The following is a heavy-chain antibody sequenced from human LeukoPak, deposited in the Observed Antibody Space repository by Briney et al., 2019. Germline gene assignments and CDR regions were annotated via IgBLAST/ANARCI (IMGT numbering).Heavy chain of an antibody. Sequence: SETLSLTCTVSGGSISSYYWSWIRQPPGKGLEWIGYIYYSGSTNYNPSLKSRVTISVDTSKNQFSLKLSSVTAAATAVYYCARRYGDYGYFDLWGRGTLVTVSS. CDR2: IYYSGST. J-gene: IGHJ2*01. D-gene: IGHD4-17*01. V-gene: IGHV4-59*12. CDR1: GGSISSYY. CDR3: ARRYGDYGYFDL.